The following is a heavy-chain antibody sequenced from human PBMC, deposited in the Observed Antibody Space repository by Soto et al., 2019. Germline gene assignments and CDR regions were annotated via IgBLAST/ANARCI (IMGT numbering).Heavy chain of an antibody. D-gene: IGHD3-3*01. J-gene: IGHJ4*02. CDR3: ARVGDFWSGYYTGSDFDY. CDR2: ISAYNGNT. Sequence: GASVKVSCKASGYTFTSYGISWVRQAPGQGLERMGWISAYNGNTNYAQKLQGRVTMTTDTSTSTAYMELRSLRSDDTAVYYCARVGDFWSGYYTGSDFDYWGQGTLVTVSS. CDR1: GYTFTSYG. V-gene: IGHV1-18*01.